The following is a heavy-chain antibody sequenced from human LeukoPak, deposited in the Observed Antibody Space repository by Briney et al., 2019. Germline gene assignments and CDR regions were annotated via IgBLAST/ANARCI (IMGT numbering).Heavy chain of an antibody. Sequence: GASVKVSCKASGYTFTSYDINWVRQVTGQGLEWMGWMNPNSGNTGYAQKFQGRVTITRNTSISTAYMELSSLRSEDTAVYYCARDRGYYYDSSGYYEPAYWGQGTLVTVSS. D-gene: IGHD3-22*01. V-gene: IGHV1-8*01. J-gene: IGHJ4*02. CDR3: ARDRGYYYDSSGYYEPAY. CDR2: MNPNSGNT. CDR1: GYTFTSYD.